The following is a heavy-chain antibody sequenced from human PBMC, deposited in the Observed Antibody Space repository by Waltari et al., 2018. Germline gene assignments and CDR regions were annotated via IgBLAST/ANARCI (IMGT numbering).Heavy chain of an antibody. D-gene: IGHD1-20*01. CDR2: IYHSGST. V-gene: IGHV4-38-2*02. Sequence: QVQLQESGPGLVKPSETLSLTCAVSGYSISSGYYGGWIRQPPGKGLEWIGSIYHSGSTYYNPSLKSRVTISVDTSKNQFSLKLSSVTAADTAVYYCAREVGYNWNYVYYWGQGTLVTVSS. CDR3: AREVGYNWNYVYY. CDR1: GYSISSGYY. J-gene: IGHJ4*02.